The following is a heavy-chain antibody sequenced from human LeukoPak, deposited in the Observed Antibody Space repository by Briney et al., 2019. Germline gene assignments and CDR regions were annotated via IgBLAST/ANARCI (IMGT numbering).Heavy chain of an antibody. J-gene: IGHJ2*01. CDR2: INPNNGGT. CDR1: GYTFTGYY. V-gene: IGHV1-2*02. Sequence: ASVKVSCKASGYTFTGYYMHWVRQAPGQGLEWMGWINPNNGGTNYAQKFQGRVTVTRDTSTSTAYMELSGLRSDDTAVYYCAKEARGWYFDVWGRGTLVTVST. CDR3: AKEARGWYFDV.